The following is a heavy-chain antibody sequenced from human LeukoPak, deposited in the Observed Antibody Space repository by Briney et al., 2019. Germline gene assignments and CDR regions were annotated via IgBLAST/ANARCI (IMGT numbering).Heavy chain of an antibody. CDR3: ARGGNRHWFDP. V-gene: IGHV1-18*01. CDR1: GYTFTNYG. J-gene: IGHJ5*02. D-gene: IGHD2/OR15-2a*01. CDR2: ISAYSGNT. Sequence: GASVKVSCKASGYTFTNYGVSWVRQAPGQGLEWMGWISAYSGNTNYAQNFQGRLTMTTDASTSTVYMELRSLKSDDTAVYYCARGGNRHWFDPWGQGTLVTVSS.